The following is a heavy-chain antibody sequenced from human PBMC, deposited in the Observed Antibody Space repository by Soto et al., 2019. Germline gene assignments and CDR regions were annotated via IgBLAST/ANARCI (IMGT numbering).Heavy chain of an antibody. CDR1: GFTFSYAW. D-gene: IGHD4-17*01. Sequence: GGSLRLSCVASGFTFSYAWMSWVRQAPGKGPEWVGRIKSKTDGGTTDYPAPVEGRFTLSRDDSKNTVYLQMNSLKTEDTAIYYCTHDYGDYRYYFDYWGQGTLVTVSS. CDR3: THDYGDYRYYFDY. J-gene: IGHJ4*02. V-gene: IGHV3-15*01. CDR2: IKSKTDGGTT.